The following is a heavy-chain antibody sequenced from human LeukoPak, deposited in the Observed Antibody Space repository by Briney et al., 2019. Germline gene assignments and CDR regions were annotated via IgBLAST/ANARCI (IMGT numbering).Heavy chain of an antibody. D-gene: IGHD2-21*02. CDR3: AKDYCGGDCYPDY. J-gene: IGHJ4*02. CDR1: GFTFRSYG. CDR2: ISYDGSNK. Sequence: GGSLRLSCAASGFTFRSYGMHRVRQAPGKGLEWVAVISYDGSNKYYADSVKGRFTISRDNSKNTLYLQMNSLRAEDTAVYYCAKDYCGGDCYPDYWGQGTLVTVSS. V-gene: IGHV3-30*18.